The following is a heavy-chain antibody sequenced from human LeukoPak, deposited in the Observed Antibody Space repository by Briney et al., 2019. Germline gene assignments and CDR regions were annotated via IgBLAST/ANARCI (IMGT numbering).Heavy chain of an antibody. D-gene: IGHD2-2*02. V-gene: IGHV1-18*01. Sequence: GASVKVSCKASGYTFTSYGISWVRQGPGQGLEWMGWISAYNGNTNYAQKLQGRGTMTTDTSTSTAYMELRSLRSDDTAVYYCARDCSSTSCYTLTFDYWGQGTLVTVSS. CDR3: ARDCSSTSCYTLTFDY. J-gene: IGHJ4*02. CDR2: ISAYNGNT. CDR1: GYTFTSYG.